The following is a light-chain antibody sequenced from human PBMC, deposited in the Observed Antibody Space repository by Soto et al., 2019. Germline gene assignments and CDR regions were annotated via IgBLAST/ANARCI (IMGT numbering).Light chain of an antibody. CDR2: ATS. CDR1: QGISNY. J-gene: IGKJ1*01. CDR3: QHYNSYSEA. V-gene: IGKV1-27*01. Sequence: DIQMTQSPSSLSASVGDRVTITCRASQGISNYLAWYQQKPGKVPKVLIYATSTLHSGVPPRFSGSGSGTEFTLTISSLQPDDFATYYCQHYNSYSEAFGQGTKVDNQ.